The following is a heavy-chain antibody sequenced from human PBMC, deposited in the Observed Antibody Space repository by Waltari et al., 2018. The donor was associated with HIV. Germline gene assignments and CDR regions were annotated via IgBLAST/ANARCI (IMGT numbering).Heavy chain of an antibody. Sequence: QVLLQESGPGLVKPSETLSLTCTVSGGSLNNDYWSWIRQPAGKGLEWIGRIYSSGNTNYNPSLKSRLSMSVDTSKNQFSLILTSVTAADTAVYYCARAWTTVTGGWFDPWGQGTLVIVSS. J-gene: IGHJ5*02. CDR3: ARAWTTVTGGWFDP. CDR2: IYSSGNT. D-gene: IGHD4-17*01. V-gene: IGHV4-4*07. CDR1: GGSLNNDY.